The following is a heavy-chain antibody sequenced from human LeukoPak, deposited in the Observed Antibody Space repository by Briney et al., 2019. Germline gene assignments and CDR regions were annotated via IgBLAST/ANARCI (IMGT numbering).Heavy chain of an antibody. Sequence: PSETLSLTCTVSGGSISSSSYYWGWIRQPPGKGLEWIGIIYYNGSTYSNPSLKSRLTISVDTPKNQFSLRLSSVTAGDTAVYYCARAKHRSSWDLDYWGQGTLVTVSS. CDR3: ARAKHRSSWDLDY. V-gene: IGHV4-39*07. D-gene: IGHD6-13*01. CDR1: GGSISSSSYY. CDR2: IYYNGST. J-gene: IGHJ4*02.